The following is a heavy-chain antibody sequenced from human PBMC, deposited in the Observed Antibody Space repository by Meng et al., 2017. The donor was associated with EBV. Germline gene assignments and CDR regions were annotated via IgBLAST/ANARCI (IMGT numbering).Heavy chain of an antibody. CDR3: ARRGGVSDWFDP. CDR1: GHTVTSSA. CDR2: IHAGNGNT. J-gene: IGHJ5*02. D-gene: IGHD3-16*02. V-gene: IGHV1-3*01. Sequence: QVHLVQSGAELMKPGASGKVALNVSGHTVTSSAMHWVSQPHVQRLEWMGWIHAGNGNTKYSQKFQGRVTITRDTSASTAYMELSSLRSEDTAVYYCARRGGVSDWFDPWGQGTLVTVSS.